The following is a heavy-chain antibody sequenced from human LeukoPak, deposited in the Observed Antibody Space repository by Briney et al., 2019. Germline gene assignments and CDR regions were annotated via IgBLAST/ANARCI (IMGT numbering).Heavy chain of an antibody. CDR1: GYTFTSYY. J-gene: IGHJ4*02. CDR2: INPSGGST. CDR3: ARGADITMIVVVSPFDY. Sequence: GASVKVSCKASGYTFTSYYMHWVRQAPGQGLEWMGIINPSGGSTSYAQKFQGRVTMTRDTSTSTVYMELSSLRSEDTAVYYCARGADITMIVVVSPFDYWGQGTLVTVSS. D-gene: IGHD3-22*01. V-gene: IGHV1-46*01.